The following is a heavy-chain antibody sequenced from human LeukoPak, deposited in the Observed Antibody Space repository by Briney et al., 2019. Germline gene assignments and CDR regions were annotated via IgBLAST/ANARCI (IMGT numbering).Heavy chain of an antibody. Sequence: PETLSLTCTVSGGSIFSYYWNWIRQSPGKGLEWVGYIYANGITTYNPSLRSRGSISIDTSRNQFSLRLTSVTAADTATYYCARRAYYDSSGYNPTAGYFDLWGRGTLVTVSS. CDR3: ARRAYYDSSGYNPTAGYFDL. CDR1: GGSIFSYY. J-gene: IGHJ2*01. CDR2: IYANGIT. V-gene: IGHV4-4*08. D-gene: IGHD3-22*01.